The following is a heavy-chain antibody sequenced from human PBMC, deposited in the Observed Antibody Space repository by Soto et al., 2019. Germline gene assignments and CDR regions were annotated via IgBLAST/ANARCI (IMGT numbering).Heavy chain of an antibody. J-gene: IGHJ4*02. CDR1: GFTFDDYA. D-gene: IGHD5-12*01. CDR2: ISWNSGSI. V-gene: IGHV3-9*01. Sequence: SLRLSCAASGFTFDDYAMHWVRQAPGKGLEWVSGISWNSGSIGYADSVKGRFTISRDNAKNSLYLQMSSLRSEDTALYYCAKDMGYDLSPLGYFDYWGQGTLVTVSS. CDR3: AKDMGYDLSPLGYFDY.